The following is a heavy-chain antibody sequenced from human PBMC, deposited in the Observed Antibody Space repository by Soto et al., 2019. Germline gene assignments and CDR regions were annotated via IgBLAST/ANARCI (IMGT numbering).Heavy chain of an antibody. Sequence: EVQLVESGGGLVQPGGSLRLSCAASGFTFSSYSMNWVRQAPGKGLEWVSYISSSSSTIYYADSVKGRFTISRDNAKNSLYLQMNSLRAEDTAVYYCARDSGYSYGPFDYWGKGTLVTVSS. V-gene: IGHV3-48*01. CDR3: ARDSGYSYGPFDY. J-gene: IGHJ4*02. CDR1: GFTFSSYS. CDR2: ISSSSSTI. D-gene: IGHD5-18*01.